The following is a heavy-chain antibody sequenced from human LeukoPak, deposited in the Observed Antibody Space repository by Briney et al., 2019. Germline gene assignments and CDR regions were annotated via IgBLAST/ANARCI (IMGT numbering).Heavy chain of an antibody. V-gene: IGHV4-34*01. CDR2: INHSGST. CDR3: AGKLPAAIDWFDP. Sequence: SETLSLTCAVYGGSFSGYYWSWIRQPPGKGLEWIGEINHSGSTNYNPSLKSRVTTSVDTSKNQFSLKLSSVTAADTAVYYCAGKLPAAIDWFDPSGQGTLVTVSS. J-gene: IGHJ5*02. D-gene: IGHD2-2*01. CDR1: GGSFSGYY.